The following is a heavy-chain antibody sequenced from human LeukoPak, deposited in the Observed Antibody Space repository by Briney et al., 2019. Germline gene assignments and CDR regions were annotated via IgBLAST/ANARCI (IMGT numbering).Heavy chain of an antibody. CDR2: IYTSGST. CDR1: GGSISSYY. V-gene: IGHV4-4*07. Sequence: SETLSLTCTVSGGSISSYYWSWVRQPAGKGLEWIGRIYTSGSTNYNPSLRSRVTMSVDTSKNQFSLKLSSVTAADTAVYYCARDGRLLEWLYLDYFDYWGQGTLVTVSS. D-gene: IGHD3-3*01. J-gene: IGHJ4*02. CDR3: ARDGRLLEWLYLDYFDY.